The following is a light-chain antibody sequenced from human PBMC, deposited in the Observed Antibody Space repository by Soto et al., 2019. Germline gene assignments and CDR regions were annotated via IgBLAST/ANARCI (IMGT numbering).Light chain of an antibody. Sequence: QAVVTQEPSLTVSPGGTVTLTCASSTGAVTSGYYPNWFQQNPGQAPRAQIYITSNKHSWTPARFSGSLLGGKAALTLSGVQSEDEAEYYCLLYYGGAQLVFGGGTKLTVL. CDR1: TGAVTSGYY. CDR3: LLYYGGAQLV. CDR2: ITS. V-gene: IGLV7-43*01. J-gene: IGLJ2*01.